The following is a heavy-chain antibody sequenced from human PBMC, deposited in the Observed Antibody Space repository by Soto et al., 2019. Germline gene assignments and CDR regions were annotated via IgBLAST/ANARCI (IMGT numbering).Heavy chain of an antibody. CDR3: ARDRAAAGGTDAFDI. J-gene: IGHJ3*02. CDR2: IYYSGST. CDR1: GGSISSGGYY. D-gene: IGHD6-13*01. V-gene: IGHV4-31*03. Sequence: SETLSLTCTVSGGSISSGGYYWSWIRHHPGKGLEWIGYIYYSGSTYYNPSLKSRVTISVDTSKNQFSLKLSSVTAADTAVYYCARDRAAAGGTDAFDIWGQGTMVTVSS.